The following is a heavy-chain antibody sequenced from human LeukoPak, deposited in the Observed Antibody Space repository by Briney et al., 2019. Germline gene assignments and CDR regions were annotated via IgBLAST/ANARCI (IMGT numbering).Heavy chain of an antibody. CDR1: GGTFSSYA. CDR2: IIPIFGTA. V-gene: IGHV1-69*05. J-gene: IGHJ5*02. CDR3: ARVQQLVRGANWFDP. D-gene: IGHD6-13*01. Sequence: SVKVSCKASGGTFSSYAISWVRQAPGQGLEWMGGIIPIFGTANYAQKFQGGVTITTDESTSTAYMELSSLRSEDTAVYYCARVQQLVRGANWFDPWGQGTLVTVSS.